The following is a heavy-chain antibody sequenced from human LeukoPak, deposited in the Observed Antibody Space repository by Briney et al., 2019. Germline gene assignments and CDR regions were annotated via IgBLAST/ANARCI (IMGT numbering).Heavy chain of an antibody. J-gene: IGHJ4*02. CDR3: NAYDILTGRAFDY. D-gene: IGHD3-9*01. V-gene: IGHV3-53*01. Sequence: GRSLRLSCAASGFTFSSYGMHWVRQAPGKGLEWVSVIYSGGSTYYADSVKGRFTISRDNSKNTLYLQMNSLRAEDTAVYYCNAYDILTGRAFDYWGQGTLVTVSS. CDR1: GFTFSSYG. CDR2: IYSGGST.